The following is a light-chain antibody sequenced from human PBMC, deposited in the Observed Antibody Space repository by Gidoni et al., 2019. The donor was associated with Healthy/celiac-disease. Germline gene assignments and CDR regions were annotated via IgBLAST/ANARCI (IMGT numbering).Light chain of an antibody. Sequence: SYVLTQPPSVSVAPGQTARIPCGGNNIGSKSVHWYQKKPGQAPVLVVYDDSDRPSGIPERFSGSNSGNTATLTISRVEAGDEADYYCQVWDSSSDVVFGGGTKLTVL. CDR3: QVWDSSSDVV. J-gene: IGLJ2*01. V-gene: IGLV3-21*02. CDR2: DDS. CDR1: NIGSKS.